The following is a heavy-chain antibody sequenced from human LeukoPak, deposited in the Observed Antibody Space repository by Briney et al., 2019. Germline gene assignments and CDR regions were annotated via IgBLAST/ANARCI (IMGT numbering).Heavy chain of an antibody. J-gene: IGHJ4*02. CDR3: ARCIAVAGCYFDY. CDR2: IYSGGST. CDR1: GFTVSSNY. V-gene: IGHV3-66*01. Sequence: GGSLRLSCAASGFTVSSNYMSWVRQAPGKGLERVSVIYSGGSTYYADSVKGRFTISRDNSKNTLYLQMNSLRAEDTAVYYCARCIAVAGCYFDYWGQGTLVTVSS. D-gene: IGHD6-19*01.